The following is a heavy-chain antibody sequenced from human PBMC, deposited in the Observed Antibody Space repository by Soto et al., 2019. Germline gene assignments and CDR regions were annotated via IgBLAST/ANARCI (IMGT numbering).Heavy chain of an antibody. CDR2: INHSGST. CDR1: GGSFSGYY. D-gene: IGHD6-13*01. J-gene: IGHJ3*02. Sequence: PSETLSLTCAVYGGSFSGYYWSWIRQPPGKGLEWIGEINHSGSTNYNPSLKSRVTISVDTSKNQFSLKLSSVTAADTAVYYCASGYSSSDAFDIWGQGTMVTVSS. V-gene: IGHV4-34*01. CDR3: ASGYSSSDAFDI.